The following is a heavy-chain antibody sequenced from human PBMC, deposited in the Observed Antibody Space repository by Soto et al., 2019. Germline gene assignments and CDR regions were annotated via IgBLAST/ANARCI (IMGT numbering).Heavy chain of an antibody. J-gene: IGHJ6*02. Sequence: EVQLVESGGGLVKPGGSLKLSCAASGVTFSTYTMNWVRQAPGKGLEWVSSISSGSSYISYADSVKGRFTISRDNAKNSLFLQMNSLRAEDTAVYYCARCDPQYAMDVWGQGTTVTVSS. CDR2: ISSGSSYI. V-gene: IGHV3-21*01. CDR3: ARCDPQYAMDV. CDR1: GVTFSTYT.